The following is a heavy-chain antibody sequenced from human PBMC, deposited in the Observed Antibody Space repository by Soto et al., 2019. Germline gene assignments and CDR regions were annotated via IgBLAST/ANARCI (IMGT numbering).Heavy chain of an antibody. Sequence: GGSLRLSCAASGFSFSNYAMSWVRQPPGKGLEWVSGISGSGGSIDYADSVKGRFTISRDNSKNTLYLQMNSLRVEDTAEYYCAKDKWFCSGGNCHYYGLDVWGQGTTVTVS. CDR2: ISGSGGSI. J-gene: IGHJ6*02. CDR1: GFSFSNYA. CDR3: AKDKWFCSGGNCHYYGLDV. V-gene: IGHV3-23*01. D-gene: IGHD2-15*01.